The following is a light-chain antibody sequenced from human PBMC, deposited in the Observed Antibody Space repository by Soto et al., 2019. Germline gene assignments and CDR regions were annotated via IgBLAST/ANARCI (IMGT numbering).Light chain of an antibody. CDR3: QQYGSPLT. J-gene: IGKJ4*01. V-gene: IGKV3-20*01. Sequence: IVSTLSPGTLSLSTVERPTLSFRASQSVSSSYLAWYQQKPGQAPRLLIYGASSRATGIPARFSCSGSGTDFTLTISRLEPEDFAVYYCQQYGSPLTFGLGTKVDI. CDR1: QSVSSSY. CDR2: GAS.